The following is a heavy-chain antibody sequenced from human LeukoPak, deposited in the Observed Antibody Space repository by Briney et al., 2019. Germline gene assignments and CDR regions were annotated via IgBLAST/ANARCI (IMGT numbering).Heavy chain of an antibody. V-gene: IGHV4-39*07. CDR2: IYYSGST. J-gene: IGHJ4*02. Sequence: GSLRLSCAASGVIFSDYAMSWVRQPPGKGLEWIGSIYYSGSTYYSPSLKSRVTISVDTSKNQFSLKLSSVTAADTAVYYCARDRGLAAAGPPVDYWGQGTLVTVSS. D-gene: IGHD6-13*01. CDR3: ARDRGLAAAGPPVDY. CDR1: GVIFSDYA.